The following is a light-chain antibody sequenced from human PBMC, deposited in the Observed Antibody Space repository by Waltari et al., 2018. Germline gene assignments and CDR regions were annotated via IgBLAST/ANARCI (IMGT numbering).Light chain of an antibody. V-gene: IGKV3-15*01. CDR3: QQYNNWPTWT. CDR2: GAS. CDR1: QSVSSN. J-gene: IGKJ1*01. Sequence: EIVMTQSPATLSVSPGERATLSCRASQSVSSNLAWYQQKPGHAPRLLIYGASTRATGIPARFSGSGSGTEFTLTISSMQSEDCAVYYCQQYNNWPTWTFGQGTKVEIK.